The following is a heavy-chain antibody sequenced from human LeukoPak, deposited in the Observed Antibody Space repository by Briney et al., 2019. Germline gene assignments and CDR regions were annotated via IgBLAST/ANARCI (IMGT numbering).Heavy chain of an antibody. J-gene: IGHJ4*02. D-gene: IGHD5-18*01. CDR2: IYYSGST. CDR1: GGSTSSYY. V-gene: IGHV4-59*01. CDR3: ARGGYSYGLIRRGFDY. Sequence: SETLSLTCTVSGGSTSSYYWSWIRQPPGKGLEWIGYIYYSGSTNYNPSLKSRVTISVDTSKNQFSLKLSSVTAADTAVYYCARGGYSYGLIRRGFDYWGQGTLVTVSS.